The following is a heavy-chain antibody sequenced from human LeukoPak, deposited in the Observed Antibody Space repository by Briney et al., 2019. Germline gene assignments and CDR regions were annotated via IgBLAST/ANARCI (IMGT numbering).Heavy chain of an antibody. V-gene: IGHV1-2*02. J-gene: IGHJ2*01. CDR3: ARGPSVVGPTAFWYFDL. Sequence: ASVKVSCKASGYSFTAYYMHWVRQAPGQGLEWMGWVNPNSGGTKNAQKFQDRVTMTRDTSISTAYMEVTRLRSDDAAVYYCARGPSVVGPTAFWYFDLWGRGTLVTVSS. CDR2: VNPNSGGT. CDR1: GYSFTAYY. D-gene: IGHD2-2*01.